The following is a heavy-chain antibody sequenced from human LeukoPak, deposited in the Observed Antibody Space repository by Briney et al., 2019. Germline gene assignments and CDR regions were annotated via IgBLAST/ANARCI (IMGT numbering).Heavy chain of an antibody. J-gene: IGHJ1*01. V-gene: IGHV3-9*01. CDR2: ISWNSGSI. D-gene: IGHD2-2*01. Sequence: PGGSLRLSCAASGFTFDDYAMHWVRQAPGKGLEWVSGISWNSGSIGYADSVKGRFTISRDNAKNSLYLQMNSLRAEDTAVYYCATYSSSNAREFQYWGQGTLVTVSS. CDR3: ATYSSSNAREFQY. CDR1: GFTFDDYA.